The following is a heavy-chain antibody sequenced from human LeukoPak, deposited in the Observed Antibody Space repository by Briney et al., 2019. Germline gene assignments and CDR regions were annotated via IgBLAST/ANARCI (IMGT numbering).Heavy chain of an antibody. CDR1: GYTFISYG. D-gene: IGHD4-23*01. CDR2: ISAYNGNT. CDR3: ARATGGNSVDY. Sequence: GASVKVSCKASGYTFISYGISWVRQAPGQGLEWMGWISAYNGNTNYEQKLQGRVTMTTDISTSTAYMELRSLRSDDTAVYYCARATGGNSVDYWGQGTLATVSS. V-gene: IGHV1-18*01. J-gene: IGHJ4*02.